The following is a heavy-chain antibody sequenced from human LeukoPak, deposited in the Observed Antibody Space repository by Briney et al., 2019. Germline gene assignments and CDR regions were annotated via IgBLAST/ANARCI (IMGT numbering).Heavy chain of an antibody. CDR2: IKSKTDGGTT. V-gene: IGHV3-15*01. CDR3: TSKYPRLYYFDY. Sequence: GGSLRLSCAASGFTFSNAWMSWVRQAPGKGLEWVGRIKSKTDGGTTDYAAPVKGRFTISRDDSKNTLYLQMNSLKTEDTAVYYCTSKYPRLYYFDYWGQGTLVTVSS. D-gene: IGHD2-2*01. J-gene: IGHJ4*02. CDR1: GFTFSNAW.